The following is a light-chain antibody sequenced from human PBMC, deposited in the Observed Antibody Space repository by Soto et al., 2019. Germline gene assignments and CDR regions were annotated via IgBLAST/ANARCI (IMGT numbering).Light chain of an antibody. CDR3: QVWDSSSVV. CDR2: DDS. Sequence: SYELTQPPSVSVAPGQTARITWGGNNIGSKSVHWYQQKPGQAPVLVVYDDSDRPSGIPERFSGSNSGNTATLTISRVEAGDEADYYCQVWDSSSVVFGGGTQLTVL. CDR1: NIGSKS. V-gene: IGLV3-21*02. J-gene: IGLJ2*01.